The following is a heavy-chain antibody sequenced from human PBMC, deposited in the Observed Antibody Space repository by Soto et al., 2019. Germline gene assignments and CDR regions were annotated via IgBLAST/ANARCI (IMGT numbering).Heavy chain of an antibody. CDR3: ARVAGGGTTIPSWFDP. V-gene: IGHV4-30-4*01. J-gene: IGHJ5*02. Sequence: SETLSLTCTVSGGSISSGAYYWSWIRQPPGKGLEWIGYIYYSGSTYYNPSLKSRVTISVDTSKNQFSLKLSSVTAADTAVYYCARVAGGGTTIPSWFDPWGQGTLVTVSS. D-gene: IGHD1-1*01. CDR2: IYYSGST. CDR1: GGSISSGAYY.